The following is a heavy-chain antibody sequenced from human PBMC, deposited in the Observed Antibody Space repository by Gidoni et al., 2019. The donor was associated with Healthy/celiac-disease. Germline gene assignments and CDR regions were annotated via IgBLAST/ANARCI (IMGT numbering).Heavy chain of an antibody. CDR1: GYTFTSSG. J-gene: IGHJ4*02. Sequence: QVQLVQSGAEVTKPGAPVKVSCKPSGYTFTSSGISWVRQSPGQGLEWMGWISAYNGNTNYAQKLQGRVTMTTDTSTSTAYMELRSLRSDDTAVYYCARDLGRLNGDYGGNYFDYWGQGTLVTVSS. CDR2: ISAYNGNT. V-gene: IGHV1-18*01. D-gene: IGHD4-17*01. CDR3: ARDLGRLNGDYGGNYFDY.